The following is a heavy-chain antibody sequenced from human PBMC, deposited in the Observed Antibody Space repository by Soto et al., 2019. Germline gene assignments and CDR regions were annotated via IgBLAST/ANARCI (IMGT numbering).Heavy chain of an antibody. D-gene: IGHD1-1*01. CDR1: GFTLYTNAVA. Sequence: QITLEESGPTLVKPTQTLTLTCTFSGFTLYTNAVAVGWIRQSPGKALEWLAVIYGNDVKYYSPSLKSRVTITKDTSKNQVVLTMTNMDPVDTGTYYCAHRQRGTFDYWGLGTLVTVSS. J-gene: IGHJ4*02. CDR2: IYGNDVK. CDR3: AHRQRGTFDY. V-gene: IGHV2-5*01.